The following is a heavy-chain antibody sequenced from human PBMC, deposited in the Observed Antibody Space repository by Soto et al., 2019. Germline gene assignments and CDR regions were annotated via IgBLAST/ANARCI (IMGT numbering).Heavy chain of an antibody. Sequence: SETLSLTCAVPGGSISSGGYSWSWIRQPPGKGLEWIGYIYHSGSTYYNPSLKSRVTISVDRSKNQFSLKLCSVTAADTAVYYCARVPDRWGQGTLVTVSS. V-gene: IGHV4-30-2*01. J-gene: IGHJ5*02. D-gene: IGHD2-2*01. CDR2: IYHSGST. CDR3: ARVPDR. CDR1: GGSISSGGYS.